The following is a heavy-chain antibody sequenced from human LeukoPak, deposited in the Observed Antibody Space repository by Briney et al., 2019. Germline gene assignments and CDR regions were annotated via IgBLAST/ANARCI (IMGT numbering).Heavy chain of an antibody. J-gene: IGHJ4*02. V-gene: IGHV3-21*01. Sequence: GGSLRLSCAASGFTFISYSMNWVRQAPGKGLEWVSCISSGRDNMYYADSVKGRFTISRDNAKNSLYLQMNSLRAEDTAVYYCARTKGDGRFNWNYFDYWGQGTLATVSS. D-gene: IGHD1-20*01. CDR1: GFTFISYS. CDR3: ARTKGDGRFNWNYFDY. CDR2: ISSGRDNM.